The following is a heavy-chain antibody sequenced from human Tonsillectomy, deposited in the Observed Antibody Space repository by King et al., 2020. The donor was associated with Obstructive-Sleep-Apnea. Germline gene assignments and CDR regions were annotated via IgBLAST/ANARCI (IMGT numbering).Heavy chain of an antibody. CDR2: ISAYNGNT. J-gene: IGHJ5*02. Sequence: QLVQSGAEVKKPGASVKVSCKASGYTFTSYGISWVRQAPGQGLEWMGWISAYNGNTNYAQKVQGRVTMTTDTSTSTAYMELRGLRADDTAVYYCAREVGCSGGSCYTRFDPWGQGTLVTVSS. D-gene: IGHD2-15*01. CDR3: AREVGCSGGSCYTRFDP. CDR1: GYTFTSYG. V-gene: IGHV1-18*01.